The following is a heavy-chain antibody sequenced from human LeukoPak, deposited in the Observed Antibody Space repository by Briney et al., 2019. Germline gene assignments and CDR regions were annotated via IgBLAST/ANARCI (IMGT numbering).Heavy chain of an antibody. D-gene: IGHD1-1*01. V-gene: IGHV1-2*02. J-gene: IGHJ4*02. Sequence: ASVKVSCKASGYTFTGYYMHWVRQAPGQGLEWMGWINPNSGGTDYAQKFQGRVTMTRDTSISTAYMELSRLRSDDTAVYYCAREGVDWNHSVYYFDYWGQGTLVTVSS. CDR3: AREGVDWNHSVYYFDY. CDR2: INPNSGGT. CDR1: GYTFTGYY.